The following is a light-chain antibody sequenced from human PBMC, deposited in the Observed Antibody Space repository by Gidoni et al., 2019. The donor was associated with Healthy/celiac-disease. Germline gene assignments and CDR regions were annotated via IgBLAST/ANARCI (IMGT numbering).Light chain of an antibody. CDR3: QQYGSSPIT. Sequence: EIVLTQSPGTLSLSPGERATLSCRASQSVSSSYLAWYQQKPGQAPRLLIYGASSRATGIPDSFSGSGSRTDFTLTISRLEPEDFAVYYCQQYGSSPITFGGGTKVEIK. J-gene: IGKJ4*01. CDR2: GAS. CDR1: QSVSSSY. V-gene: IGKV3-20*01.